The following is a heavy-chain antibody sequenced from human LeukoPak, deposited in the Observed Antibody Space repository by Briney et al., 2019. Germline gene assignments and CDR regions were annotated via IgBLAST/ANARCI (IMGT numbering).Heavy chain of an antibody. CDR1: GFTISSYW. Sequence: GGSLRLSCAASGFTISSYWINWVRQAPGKGLEWVASIKQDGSEKYYVGSVKGRFTISRDNAKNSLYLQMNSLRAEDTAVYYCATQAHDYWGQGTLVTVSS. J-gene: IGHJ4*02. CDR2: IKQDGSEK. V-gene: IGHV3-7*01. CDR3: ATQAHDY. D-gene: IGHD6-6*01.